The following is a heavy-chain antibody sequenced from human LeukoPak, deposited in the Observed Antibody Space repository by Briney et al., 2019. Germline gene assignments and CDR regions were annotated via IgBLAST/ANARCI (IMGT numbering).Heavy chain of an antibody. Sequence: SETLSLTCAVYGGSFSGYYWSWIRQPPGKGLEWIGYIYYSGSTNYNPSLKSRVTISVDTSKNQFSLKLSSVTAADTAVYYCARGGGYYSEVNWFDPWGQGTLVTVSS. V-gene: IGHV4-59*01. CDR1: GGSFSGYY. CDR2: IYYSGST. J-gene: IGHJ5*02. D-gene: IGHD3-22*01. CDR3: ARGGGYYSEVNWFDP.